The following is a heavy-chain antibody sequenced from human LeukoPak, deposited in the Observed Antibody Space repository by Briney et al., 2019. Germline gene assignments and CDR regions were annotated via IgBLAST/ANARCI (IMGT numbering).Heavy chain of an antibody. J-gene: IGHJ4*02. CDR1: GVIFSNYA. V-gene: IGHV3-30-3*01. CDR3: PRDCYVLDY. D-gene: IGHD2-2*01. Sequence: PGRSLRLSCAASGVIFSNYAMHWGREAPGKGLDCMAFISYNVSNKYYTDSVKCPFTISTDNTKHTLYLQMISLRGEDTAVYYCPRDCYVLDYWGQGTLVTVSS. CDR2: ISYNVSNK.